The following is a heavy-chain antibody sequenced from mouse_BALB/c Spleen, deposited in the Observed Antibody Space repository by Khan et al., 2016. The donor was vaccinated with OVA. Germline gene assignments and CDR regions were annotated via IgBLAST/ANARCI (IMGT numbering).Heavy chain of an antibody. Sequence: EVQLQQSGPELVKPGASVKISCKASGYSFTGYFMNWVMQSRGKSLEWIGRINPHIGETLYNQKFKGKATLTVDESSSTAHMEIRSLASEDSAGDDCARCYVSDFAYWGQGTTLTVSS. CDR1: GYSFTGYF. CDR2: INPHIGET. J-gene: IGHJ2*01. CDR3: ARCYVSDFAY. V-gene: IGHV1-20*02. D-gene: IGHD2-12*01.